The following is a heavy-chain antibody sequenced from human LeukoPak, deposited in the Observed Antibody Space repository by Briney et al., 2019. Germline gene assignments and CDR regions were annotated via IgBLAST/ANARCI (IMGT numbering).Heavy chain of an antibody. CDR3: AKDQDYGDYPGFDY. Sequence: GGSLRLSCAASGFTFSSYGMHWVRQAPGKGLEWVAVIWYDGSNKYYADSVKGRFTISRDNSKNTLYLQMNSLKAEDTAVYYCAKDQDYGDYPGFDYWGQGTLVTVSS. CDR1: GFTFSSYG. CDR2: IWYDGSNK. D-gene: IGHD4-17*01. V-gene: IGHV3-30*02. J-gene: IGHJ4*02.